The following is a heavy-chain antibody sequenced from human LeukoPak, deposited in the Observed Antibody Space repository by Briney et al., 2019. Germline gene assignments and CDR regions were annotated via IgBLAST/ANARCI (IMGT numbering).Heavy chain of an antibody. D-gene: IGHD3/OR15-3a*01. V-gene: IGHV3-23*01. CDR1: GITLSNYG. CDR3: AKRGVVIRVILVGFHKEAYYFES. Sequence: PGGSLRLSCAVSGITLSNYGMSWVRQAPGKGLEWVAGLSGSGGGTNYADSVQGRFTISRDNPKNTLYLQMNSLRAEDTAVYFCAKRGVVIRVILVGFHKEAYYFESWGQGALVTVSS. CDR2: LSGSGGGT. J-gene: IGHJ4*02.